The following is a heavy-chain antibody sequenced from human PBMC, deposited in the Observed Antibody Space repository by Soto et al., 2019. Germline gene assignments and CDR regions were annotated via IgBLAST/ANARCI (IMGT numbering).Heavy chain of an antibody. Sequence: GGSLRLSCAASGFTFSSYGMHWVRQAPGKGLEWVAVIWYDGSNKYYADSVKGRFTISRDNSKNTLYLQMNSLRAEDKAVYYCARERAARPYYYYGMDVWGQGTTVTVSS. CDR3: ARERAARPYYYYGMDV. CDR2: IWYDGSNK. D-gene: IGHD6-6*01. V-gene: IGHV3-33*01. CDR1: GFTFSSYG. J-gene: IGHJ6*02.